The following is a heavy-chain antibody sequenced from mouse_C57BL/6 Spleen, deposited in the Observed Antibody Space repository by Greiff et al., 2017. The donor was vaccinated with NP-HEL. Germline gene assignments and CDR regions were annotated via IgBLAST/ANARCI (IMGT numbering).Heavy chain of an antibody. CDR3: ARGESNYVGWYFDV. CDR2: IDPSDSYT. J-gene: IGHJ1*03. V-gene: IGHV1-69*01. Sequence: VQLQQSGAELVMPGASVKLSCKASGYTFTSYWMHWVKQRPGQGLEWIGEIDPSDSYTNYNQKFKGKSTLTVDKSSSTAYMQLSSLTSEDSAVYYCARGESNYVGWYFDVWGTGTTVTVSS. D-gene: IGHD2-5*01. CDR1: GYTFTSYW.